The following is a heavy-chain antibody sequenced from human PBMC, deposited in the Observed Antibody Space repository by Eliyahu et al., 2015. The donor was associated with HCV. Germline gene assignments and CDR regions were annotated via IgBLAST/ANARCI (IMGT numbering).Heavy chain of an antibody. CDR2: IGTDXDT. CDR3: VRGFSSYLDS. J-gene: IGHJ4*02. V-gene: IGHV3-13*01. D-gene: IGHD3-3*01. CDR1: GFPFGSYD. Sequence: EVQLVESGGGLVQPGGSXXLSCEAXGFPFGSYDSHLVRQTANKGLXWVXAIGTDXDTYYLGSVKGRFTISRDNAKKSVHLHMNNLRAGDTAVYYCVRGFSSYLDSWGQGTPVTVSS.